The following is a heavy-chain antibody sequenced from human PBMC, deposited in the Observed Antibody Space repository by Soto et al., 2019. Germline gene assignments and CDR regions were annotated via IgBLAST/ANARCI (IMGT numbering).Heavy chain of an antibody. V-gene: IGHV3-23*01. CDR2: ISNSGCST. J-gene: IGHJ4*02. Sequence: EVQLLESGRGLVQPGGSLRLSCAASGFTFSSSAMSWVRHAPGTGLEWVSSISNSGCSTYYADSVKGRFTISRDNSKNTLYLHMNSLKAEEKAVYYCAKSSGGDCYSGVQYWGQGTLGTVSS. CDR1: GFTFSSSA. D-gene: IGHD2-21*02. CDR3: AKSSGGDCYSGVQY.